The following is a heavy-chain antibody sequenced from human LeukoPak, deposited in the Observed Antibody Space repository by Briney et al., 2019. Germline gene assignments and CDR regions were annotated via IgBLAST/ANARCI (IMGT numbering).Heavy chain of an antibody. V-gene: IGHV3-15*01. CDR2: IKSKTAGGTT. J-gene: IGHJ4*02. D-gene: IGHD2-15*01. CDR3: TTYFCSGGSCYYFDY. Sequence: PGGSLRLSCAASGFTLNTAWMSWVRQAPGKGLEWVGRIKSKTAGGTTEYVAPVKGRFTISRDDSENTLYLQMNSLKTEDTAVYYCTTYFCSGGSCYYFDYWGRGTLVTVSS. CDR1: GFTLNTAW.